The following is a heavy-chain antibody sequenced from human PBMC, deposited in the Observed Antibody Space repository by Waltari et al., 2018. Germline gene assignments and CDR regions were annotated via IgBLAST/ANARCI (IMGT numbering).Heavy chain of an antibody. J-gene: IGHJ4*02. Sequence: EVQLVETGGGSIQPGGSLRLSCAASGLTVSSNFMSWVRQAPGKGVGWVSVIDSGGGTGYADSVKGRFTISRDNAKNTMYLQMSSLRAEDTAVYYCARDHNGAALDYWGQGTLVTVSS. CDR2: IDSGGGT. CDR3: ARDHNGAALDY. CDR1: GLTVSSNF. V-gene: IGHV3-53*02. D-gene: IGHD2-8*01.